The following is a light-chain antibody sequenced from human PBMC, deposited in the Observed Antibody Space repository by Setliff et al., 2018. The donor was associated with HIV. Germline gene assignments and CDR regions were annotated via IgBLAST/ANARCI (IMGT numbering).Light chain of an antibody. J-gene: IGLJ1*01. V-gene: IGLV2-14*01. Sequence: QSALTQPASVSGSPGQSISISCTGTSDDFADYNFVSWYQQHPGKAPKLMIYDVTNRPSGVSNRFSGSNSGNTASLTISGLQAEDEADYYCSSYTSNNSGVFGTGTKVTVL. CDR2: DVT. CDR1: SDDFADYNF. CDR3: SSYTSNNSGV.